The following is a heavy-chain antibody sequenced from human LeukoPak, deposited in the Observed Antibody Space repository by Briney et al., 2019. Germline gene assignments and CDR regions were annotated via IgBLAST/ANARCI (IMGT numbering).Heavy chain of an antibody. J-gene: IGHJ4*02. CDR3: AKANYYDSSGYYENLDY. V-gene: IGHV3-23*01. D-gene: IGHD3-22*01. CDR2: ISESGGST. Sequence: PGGSLRLSCAASGFTFSSNAMSWVRQAPGKGLEWVSAISESGGSTYYADSVKGRFTISRDNSKNTLYLQMNSLRAEDTAVYYCAKANYYDSSGYYENLDYWGQGTLVTVSS. CDR1: GFTFSSNA.